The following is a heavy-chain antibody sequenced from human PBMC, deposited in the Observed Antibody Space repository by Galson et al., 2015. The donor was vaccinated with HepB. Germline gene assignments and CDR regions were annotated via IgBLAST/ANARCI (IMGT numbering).Heavy chain of an antibody. V-gene: IGHV3-23*01. J-gene: IGHJ4*02. CDR2: ISGSGGST. D-gene: IGHD2-2*01. CDR3: AKDLSRIVVPAAKSSAFDY. Sequence: SLRLSCAASGFTFSSYAMSWVRQAPGKGLEWVSAISGSGGSTYYADSVKGRFTISRDNSKNTLYLQMNSLRAEDTAAYYCAKDLSRIVVPAAKSSAFDYWGQGTLVTVSS. CDR1: GFTFSSYA.